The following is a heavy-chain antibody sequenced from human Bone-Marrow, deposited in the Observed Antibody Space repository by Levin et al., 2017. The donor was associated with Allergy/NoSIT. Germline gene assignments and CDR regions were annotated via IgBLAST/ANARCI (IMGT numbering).Heavy chain of an antibody. D-gene: IGHD3-22*01. J-gene: IGHJ6*02. CDR1: GYDFTDFY. Sequence: ASVKVSCKASGYDFTDFYIHWVRQAPGQGLEWMGWMNPNVDGANYAQKFQDWVTMTRDRSISTAYLEVNRLRSDDTAVYYCARAKYYDSSGHGVDVWGQGTTVIVSS. CDR3: ARAKYYDSSGHGVDV. V-gene: IGHV1-2*04. CDR2: MNPNVDGA.